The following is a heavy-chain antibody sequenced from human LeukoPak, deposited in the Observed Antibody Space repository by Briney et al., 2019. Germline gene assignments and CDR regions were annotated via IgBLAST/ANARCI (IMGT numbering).Heavy chain of an antibody. CDR1: GGSFSNYY. D-gene: IGHD6-19*01. V-gene: IGHV4-59*08. CDR2: IYHSGST. Sequence: SETLSLTCTVSGGSFSNYYWSWIRQPPGKGLEWIGHIYHSGSTNYNPSLKSRVTISVDTSKNQFSLKLSSVTAADTAVYYCARQFISGWAPGFWGQGTLVTVSS. J-gene: IGHJ4*02. CDR3: ARQFISGWAPGF.